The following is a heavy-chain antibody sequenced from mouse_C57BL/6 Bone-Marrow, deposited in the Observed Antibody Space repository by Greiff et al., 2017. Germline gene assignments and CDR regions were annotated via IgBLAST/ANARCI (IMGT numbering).Heavy chain of an antibody. D-gene: IGHD2-2*01. J-gene: IGHJ2*01. CDR2: ISSGGSYT. Sequence: EVQLVESGGDLVKPGGSLKLSCAASGFTFSSYGMSWVRQTPDKRLEWVATISSGGSYTYYPDSVKGRFTISRDNAKNTLYLQMSSLKSEDTAMYYCARHGGYDSFDYWGQGTTLTVSS. V-gene: IGHV5-6*01. CDR3: ARHGGYDSFDY. CDR1: GFTFSSYG.